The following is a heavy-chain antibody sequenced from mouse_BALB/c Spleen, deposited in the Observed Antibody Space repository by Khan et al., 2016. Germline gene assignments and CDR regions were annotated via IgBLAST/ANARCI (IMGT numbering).Heavy chain of an antibody. CDR1: GFSLHTYGMG. J-gene: IGHJ3*01. D-gene: IGHD4-1*01. Sequence: QVTLKESGPGISQPSQTLSLTCSFSGFSLHTYGMGVGWLRQPSGKGLEWLAHTWWNDTKSYNTSLKSRLTTSKDTSNNPVFLRSASVDSADTACTCWARLAGWDGAYWGQGTLVTVSA. V-gene: IGHV8-11*01. CDR3: ARLAGWDGAY. CDR2: TWWNDTK.